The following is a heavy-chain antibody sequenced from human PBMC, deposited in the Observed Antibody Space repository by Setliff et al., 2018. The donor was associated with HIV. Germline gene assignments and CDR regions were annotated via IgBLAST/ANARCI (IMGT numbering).Heavy chain of an antibody. D-gene: IGHD3-16*01. J-gene: IGHJ4*02. CDR2: ISRDGNTI. CDR1: GFTFSDYY. Sequence: PGGSLRLSCAASGFTFSDYYMSWLRQAPGKGLEWVSYISRDGNTIYYADSVKGRFTIARDNAKNSLYLQLNSLRPEDTAVYYCARVDDDYVWARTYFDYWGQGSLVTVSS. CDR3: ARVDDDYVWARTYFDY. V-gene: IGHV3-11*01.